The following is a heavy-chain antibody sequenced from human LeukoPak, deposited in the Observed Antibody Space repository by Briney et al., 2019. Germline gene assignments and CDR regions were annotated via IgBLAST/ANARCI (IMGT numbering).Heavy chain of an antibody. Sequence: GESLKISCKGFGYSFTNYWIGWVRQMPGKGLEWMGIIYPDYSETTYSPSFQGLVTMSVDKSINTAYLQWNSLRASDTAMYYCARYTDGNDSDAFDIWGQGTMVAVSS. CDR1: GYSFTNYW. CDR2: IYPDYSET. CDR3: ARYTDGNDSDAFDI. V-gene: IGHV5-51*01. J-gene: IGHJ3*02. D-gene: IGHD2-8*02.